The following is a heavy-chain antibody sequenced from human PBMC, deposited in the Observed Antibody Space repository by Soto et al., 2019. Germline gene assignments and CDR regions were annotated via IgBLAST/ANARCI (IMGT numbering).Heavy chain of an antibody. CDR1: GFIFSSYA. J-gene: IGHJ1*01. Sequence: GGSLRLSCAASGFIFSSYAMNWVRQAPGKGLDWVSTISGGGGSTYYADSVKGRFTISRDNSKNTLYLQMNSLRAEDTAIYYCAKDGLITAAGASYFQHWGQGTLVTVSS. V-gene: IGHV3-23*01. D-gene: IGHD6-13*01. CDR2: ISGGGGST. CDR3: AKDGLITAAGASYFQH.